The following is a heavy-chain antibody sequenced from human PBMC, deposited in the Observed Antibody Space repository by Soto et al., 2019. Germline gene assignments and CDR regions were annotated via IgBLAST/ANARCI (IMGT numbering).Heavy chain of an antibody. Sequence: VGSLRLSGAASGFTFSSYAMSWVRQAPGKGLEWVSAISGSGGSTYYADSVKGRFTISRDNSKNTLYLQMNSLRAEDTAVYYCAKAVYDFWSGYYSYYGMDVWGQGTTVTVSS. V-gene: IGHV3-23*01. J-gene: IGHJ6*02. D-gene: IGHD3-3*01. CDR3: AKAVYDFWSGYYSYYGMDV. CDR1: GFTFSSYA. CDR2: ISGSGGST.